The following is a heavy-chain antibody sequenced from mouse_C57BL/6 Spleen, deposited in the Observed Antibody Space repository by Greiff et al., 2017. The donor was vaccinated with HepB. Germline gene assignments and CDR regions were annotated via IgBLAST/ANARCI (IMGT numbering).Heavy chain of an antibody. CDR3: ARIITTVVEDYFDY. CDR1: GYTFTSYW. Sequence: VQLQQSGPVLVMPGASVKLSCKASGYTFTSYWMHWVKQRPGQGLEWIGEIDPSDSYTNYNQKFKGKSTLTVDKSSSTAYMQLSSLTSEDSAVYYCARIITTVVEDYFDYWGQGTTLTVSS. D-gene: IGHD1-1*01. V-gene: IGHV1-69*01. CDR2: IDPSDSYT. J-gene: IGHJ2*01.